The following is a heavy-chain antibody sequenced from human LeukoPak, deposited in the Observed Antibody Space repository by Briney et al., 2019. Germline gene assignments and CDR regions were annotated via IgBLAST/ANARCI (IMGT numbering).Heavy chain of an antibody. V-gene: IGHV3-9*01. CDR3: AKDMAGYSSSYYGMDV. Sequence: GGSLRLSCAASGFTFDDFAMHWVRQAPEEGLEWVSGISWNSGSIGYADFVKGRFTIPRDNAKNSLYLQMNSLRAEDTALYYCAKDMAGYSSSYYGMDVWGQGTTVTVSS. CDR2: ISWNSGSI. D-gene: IGHD6-13*01. CDR1: GFTFDDFA. J-gene: IGHJ6*02.